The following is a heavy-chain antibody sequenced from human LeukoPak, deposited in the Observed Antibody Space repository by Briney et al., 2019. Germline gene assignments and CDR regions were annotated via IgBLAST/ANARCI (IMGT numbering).Heavy chain of an antibody. Sequence: SETLSLTCTVAGGSITSGDYYWSWIRQPPGKGLEWIGYIYYSGRTYYNPSLKSRLAISVDTSKNQFSLKLTSVTAADTAVYYCVRGRNWNADFVDYWGQGTLLIVSS. CDR2: IYYSGRT. V-gene: IGHV4-30-4*08. D-gene: IGHD1-1*01. CDR1: GGSITSGDYY. J-gene: IGHJ4*02. CDR3: VRGRNWNADFVDY.